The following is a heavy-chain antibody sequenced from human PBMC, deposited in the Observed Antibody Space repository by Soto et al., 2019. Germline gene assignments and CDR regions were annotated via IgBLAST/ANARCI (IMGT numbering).Heavy chain of an antibody. Sequence: QVQLVQSGAEVKKPGSSVKVSCKASGGTFSSYAISWVRQAPGQGLEWMGGIIPIFGTANYAQKFQGRVTITADESTSTAYMEVSSLRSEDTAVYYCARGRARIAVAGIPRYYGMDVWGQGTTVTVSS. D-gene: IGHD6-19*01. J-gene: IGHJ6*02. V-gene: IGHV1-69*01. CDR3: ARGRARIAVAGIPRYYGMDV. CDR2: IIPIFGTA. CDR1: GGTFSSYA.